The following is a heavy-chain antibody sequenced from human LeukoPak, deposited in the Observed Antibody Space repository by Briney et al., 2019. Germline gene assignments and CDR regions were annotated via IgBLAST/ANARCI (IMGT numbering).Heavy chain of an antibody. D-gene: IGHD6-6*01. Sequence: PGGSLRLSCAVSGITASVNHMGWIRQPPGKGLEWIGEINHSGSTNYNPSLKSRVTISVDTSKNQFSLKLSSVTAADTAVYYCARGPNSSSSPRHDYWGQGTLVTVSS. V-gene: IGHV4-34*01. J-gene: IGHJ4*02. CDR2: INHSGST. CDR1: GITASVNH. CDR3: ARGPNSSSSPRHDY.